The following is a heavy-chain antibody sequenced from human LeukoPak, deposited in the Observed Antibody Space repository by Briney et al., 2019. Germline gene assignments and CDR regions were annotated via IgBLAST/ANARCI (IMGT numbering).Heavy chain of an antibody. D-gene: IGHD2-15*01. CDR1: GFTFSSYG. Sequence: GGSLRLSCAASGFTFSSYGMHWVRQAPGKGLEWVAFISYDGSNKYYADSVKGRFTISRDNSKNTLYLQMNNLRAVDTAVYYCAKARYDGEVMIAATDYWGQGTLVTVSS. CDR3: AKARYDGEVMIAATDY. V-gene: IGHV3-30*18. J-gene: IGHJ4*02. CDR2: ISYDGSNK.